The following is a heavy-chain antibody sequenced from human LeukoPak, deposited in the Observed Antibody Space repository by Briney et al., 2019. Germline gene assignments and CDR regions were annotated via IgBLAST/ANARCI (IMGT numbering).Heavy chain of an antibody. V-gene: IGHV3-72*01. CDR3: TRVSYADGGYFDY. Sequence: PGGSLRLSCAASGFTFSDQYMDWVRQAPGKGLEWVGRVRNKADRYTTEYAASVKGRFTISRDDSKDTLYLQMNSLTAEDTAVYYCTRVSYADGGYFDYWGQGTMVTVSS. D-gene: IGHD3-16*01. CDR2: VRNKADRYTT. J-gene: IGHJ4*03. CDR1: GFTFSDQY.